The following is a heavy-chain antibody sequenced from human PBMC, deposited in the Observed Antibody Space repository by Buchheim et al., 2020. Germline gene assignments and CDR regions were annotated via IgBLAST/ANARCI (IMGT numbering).Heavy chain of an antibody. CDR2: INNDGSST. CDR3: TRSFCSDGSCFDY. D-gene: IGHD3-3*01. J-gene: IGHJ4*03. Sequence: EVQLVESGGGLVQPGGSLRLSCAASGFTFSSYWLYWVRQVPGKGLVWVSRINNDGSSTSYADSVKGRFTTSRENAKNPVHLQMDSLGAEDTAVYYCTRSFCSDGSCFDYWGQGTL. V-gene: IGHV3-74*01. CDR1: GFTFSSYW.